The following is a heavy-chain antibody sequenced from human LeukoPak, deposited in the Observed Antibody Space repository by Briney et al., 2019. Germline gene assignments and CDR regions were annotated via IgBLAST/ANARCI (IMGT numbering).Heavy chain of an antibody. J-gene: IGHJ5*02. Sequence: SETLSLTCTVSGGSMSSYYWSWIRQSPGKGLEWVGYISYSGTTNYNPSLKSRVTISLGTSKNRFSLNLTSVTAADTAVYYCARPGSGTSLALYPWGQGTLVTVSS. CDR2: ISYSGTT. CDR3: ARPGSGTSLALYP. D-gene: IGHD3-10*01. V-gene: IGHV4-59*08. CDR1: GGSMSSYY.